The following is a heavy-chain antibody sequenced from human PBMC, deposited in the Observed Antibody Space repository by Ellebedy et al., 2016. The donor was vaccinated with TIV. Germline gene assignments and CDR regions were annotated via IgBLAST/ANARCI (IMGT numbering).Heavy chain of an antibody. CDR3: ARMPKVSPHDAFDI. Sequence: SETLSLXXTVSGGSISSSDYYWGWIRQPPGKGLEWIGSLFYSGSTYYNPSLKSRVTISVDTSKNQFSLKLSSVTAADTAVYSCARMPKVSPHDAFDIWGQGTMVTVSS. J-gene: IGHJ3*02. CDR2: LFYSGST. V-gene: IGHV4-39*07. D-gene: IGHD5/OR15-5a*01. CDR1: GGSISSSDYY.